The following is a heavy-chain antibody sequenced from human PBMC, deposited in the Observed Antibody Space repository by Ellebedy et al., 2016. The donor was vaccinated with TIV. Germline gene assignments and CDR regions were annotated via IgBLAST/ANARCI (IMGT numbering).Heavy chain of an antibody. D-gene: IGHD2-21*01. CDR3: ARHSGGHGFDI. Sequence: PGGSLRLSCAASGCSTSPHRMPRVRQAEGKGLVWVAHISSDGSDSSYVDSVKGRFIISRDNAENTLDLQMSSLRAEDTALYYCARHSGGHGFDIWGQGTMVTVSP. CDR1: GCSTSPHR. V-gene: IGHV3-74*01. CDR2: ISSDGSDS. J-gene: IGHJ3*02.